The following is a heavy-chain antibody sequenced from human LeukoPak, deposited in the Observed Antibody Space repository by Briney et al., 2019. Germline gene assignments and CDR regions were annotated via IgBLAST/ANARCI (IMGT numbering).Heavy chain of an antibody. J-gene: IGHJ4*02. CDR2: INWNGGST. V-gene: IGHV3-20*04. CDR3: ARGQYYYDSSGYYTLGY. Sequence: GGSLRLSCAASGFSLDDYGMSWVRQAPGKGLEWVSGINWNGGSTGYADSVKGRFTISRDNAKNSLYLQMNSLRAEDTALYYCARGQYYYDSSGYYTLGYWGQRTLVTVSS. CDR1: GFSLDDYG. D-gene: IGHD3-22*01.